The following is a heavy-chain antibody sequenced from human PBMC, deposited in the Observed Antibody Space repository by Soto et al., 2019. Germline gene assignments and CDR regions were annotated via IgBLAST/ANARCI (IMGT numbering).Heavy chain of an antibody. CDR2: IYSGGSA. CDR1: GFIVSSNY. Sequence: EVQLVESGGGLIQPGGSLRLSCVASGFIVSSNYMNWVRQAPGKGLEWVAVIYSGGSAYYADSVKGRFTISRDNSKNTLDLQMNTLRAEDTAVDYCARDQSTSWAVNYYGMDGWGQGTTVTVSS. D-gene: IGHD6-13*01. CDR3: ARDQSTSWAVNYYGMDG. V-gene: IGHV3-53*01. J-gene: IGHJ6*02.